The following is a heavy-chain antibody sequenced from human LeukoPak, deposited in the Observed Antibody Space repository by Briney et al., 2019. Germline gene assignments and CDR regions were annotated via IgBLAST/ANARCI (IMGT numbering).Heavy chain of an antibody. J-gene: IGHJ4*02. V-gene: IGHV3-23*01. CDR1: GFTFSSYA. Sequence: GGSLRLSCAASGFTFSSYAMSWVRQAPGKGLEWVSAVSGSGGSTYYADSVKGRFTMSRDNSKNTLYLQMNSLRAEDTAVYFCAKTVSGSHSYQGGDYWGQGTLVFVSS. CDR2: VSGSGGST. D-gene: IGHD3-16*02. CDR3: AKTVSGSHSYQGGDY.